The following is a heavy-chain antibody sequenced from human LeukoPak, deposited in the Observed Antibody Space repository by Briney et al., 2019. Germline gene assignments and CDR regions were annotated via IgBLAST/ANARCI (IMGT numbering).Heavy chain of an antibody. V-gene: IGHV4-34*01. J-gene: IGHJ4*02. CDR1: GGSFSGYY. CDR3: ARFQSWIFGVVTDYFDY. Sequence: SETLFLTCAVYGGSFSGYYWTWIRQPPGKGLEWIGEINHGGTTNYNPSLKSRVTISVDTSKNQFSLKLNSVTAADTAVYYCARFQSWIFGVVTDYFDYWGQGTLVTVSS. CDR2: INHGGTT. D-gene: IGHD3-3*01.